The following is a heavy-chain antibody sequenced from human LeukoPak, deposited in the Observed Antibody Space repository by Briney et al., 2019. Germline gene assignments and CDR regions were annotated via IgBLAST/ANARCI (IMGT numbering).Heavy chain of an antibody. J-gene: IGHJ6*02. CDR1: GGSISSGDYY. D-gene: IGHD3-22*01. CDR2: IYYSGST. CDR3: ARASGYYDSSGYYSPTSNYYYGMDV. V-gene: IGHV4-30-4*01. Sequence: PSETLSLTCTVSGGSISSGDYYWSWIRQPPGKGLEWIGYIYYSGSTYYNPSLKSRVTISVDTSKNQFSLKLSSVTAADTAVYYCARASGYYDSSGYYSPTSNYYYGMDVWGQGTTVTVSS.